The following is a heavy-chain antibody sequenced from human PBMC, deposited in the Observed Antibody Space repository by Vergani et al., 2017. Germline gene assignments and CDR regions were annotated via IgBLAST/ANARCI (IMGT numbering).Heavy chain of an antibody. J-gene: IGHJ4*02. Sequence: VPLVPSGAEVKKPGASVKVSCKASGYTFTSYYVHWVRQAPGQGLAWMGIINPSGGSTSYAQKFQGRVTMTRDTYTSTVDMELRSLRSDDTAVYYCARDFYDYVWGSYRPRYFDYWGQGTLVTVSS. D-gene: IGHD3-16*02. V-gene: IGHV1-46*01. CDR2: INPSGGST. CDR1: GYTFTSYY. CDR3: ARDFYDYVWGSYRPRYFDY.